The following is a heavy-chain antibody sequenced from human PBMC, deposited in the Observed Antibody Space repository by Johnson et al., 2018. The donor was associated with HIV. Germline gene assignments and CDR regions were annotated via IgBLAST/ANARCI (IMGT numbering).Heavy chain of an antibody. Sequence: VQLVESGGGVVQPGGSLRLSCAASGFTLSLFAMHWVRQAPGKGLEYVSGINSDGGTTEYVNSVKGRFTISRDNSKNTLYLQMGSLRIEDGAVYYCATGWGNWNDEGPDAFDIWGQGTMVTVSS. J-gene: IGHJ3*02. CDR3: ATGWGNWNDEGPDAFDI. CDR1: GFTLSLFA. D-gene: IGHD1-20*01. CDR2: INSDGGTT. V-gene: IGHV3-64*01.